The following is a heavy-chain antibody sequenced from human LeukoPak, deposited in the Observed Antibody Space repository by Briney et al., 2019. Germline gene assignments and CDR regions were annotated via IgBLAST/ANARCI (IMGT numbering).Heavy chain of an antibody. CDR1: GGTFSSYA. J-gene: IGHJ6*03. CDR2: IIPIFGTA. CDR3: ARDIFRNNYYYLDV. V-gene: IGHV1-69*05. D-gene: IGHD1/OR15-1a*01. Sequence: GASVKVSCKASGGTFSSYAISWVRQAPGQGLEWMGGIIPIFGTANYAQKFQGRVTITTDESTSTAYMELSSLRSEDTAVYYCARDIFRNNYYYLDVWGKGTTVTVSS.